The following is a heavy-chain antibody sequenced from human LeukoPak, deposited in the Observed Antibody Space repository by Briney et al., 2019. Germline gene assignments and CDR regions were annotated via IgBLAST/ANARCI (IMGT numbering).Heavy chain of an antibody. J-gene: IGHJ4*02. Sequence: GRCLRPSCAVSGFTSSSFGTGWVRHAPGRGLEWVAVITYDGSNKYYAGSVKGRFTISRENSKNTLYLQMNSLRAEDTAVYYCAKDQRFGESVDYWGQGTLVTVSS. V-gene: IGHV3-30*18. CDR3: AKDQRFGESVDY. CDR1: GFTSSSFG. D-gene: IGHD3-10*01. CDR2: ITYDGSNK.